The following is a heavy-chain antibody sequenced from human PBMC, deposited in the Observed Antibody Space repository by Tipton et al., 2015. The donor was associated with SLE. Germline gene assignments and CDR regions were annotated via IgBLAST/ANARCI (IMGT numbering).Heavy chain of an antibody. CDR3: ARRLWAFDI. V-gene: IGHV4-59*08. CDR2: IYYSGST. D-gene: IGHD2-21*01. CDR1: FGSISSYY. Sequence: TLSLPFPFSFGSISSYYWSWIRQPPGKGLEWIGYIYYSGSTNYNPSLKSRATISVDTSKNQFSLKLSSVTAADTAVYYCARRLWAFDIWGQGTMVTVSS. J-gene: IGHJ3*02.